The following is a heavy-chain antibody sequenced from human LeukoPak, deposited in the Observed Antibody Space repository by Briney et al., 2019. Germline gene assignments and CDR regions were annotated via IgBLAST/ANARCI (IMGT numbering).Heavy chain of an antibody. CDR3: ASSYGSGPIGD. D-gene: IGHD3-10*01. Sequence: PSETLSLTCAVYGGSFSGYYWSWIRQPPGKGLEWIGEINHSGSTNYNPSLKSRVTISVDTSKNQFSLKLSSVTAADTAVYYCASSYGSGPIGDWGQGTLVTVSS. CDR2: INHSGST. V-gene: IGHV4-34*09. J-gene: IGHJ4*02. CDR1: GGSFSGYY.